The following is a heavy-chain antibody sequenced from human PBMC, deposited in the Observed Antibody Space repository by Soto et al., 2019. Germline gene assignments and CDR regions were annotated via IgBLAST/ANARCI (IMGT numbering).Heavy chain of an antibody. CDR3: ARAGEQLVPNWFAP. V-gene: IGHV4-59*01. CDR1: GGSISSYY. Sequence: PSETLSLTCTVSGGSISSYYWSWIRQPPGKGLEWIGYIYYSGSANYNPSLKSRVTISVDTSKNQFSLKLSSVTAADTAVYYCARAGEQLVPNWFAPWGQGTLVTVS. CDR2: IYYSGSA. D-gene: IGHD6-6*01. J-gene: IGHJ5*02.